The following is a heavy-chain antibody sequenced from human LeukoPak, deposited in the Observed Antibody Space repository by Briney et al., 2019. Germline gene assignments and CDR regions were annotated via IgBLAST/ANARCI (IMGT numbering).Heavy chain of an antibody. CDR3: ARVQSSSSRTFDF. CDR1: GFTFSDYY. J-gene: IGHJ4*02. CDR2: ISDSGSAI. D-gene: IGHD6-6*01. V-gene: IGHV3-11*01. Sequence: PGGSRRLSFAASGFTFSDYYMSWIRQAPGKGLEWVSYISDSGSAISYADSVRGRFTISRDNAKNSLYLQVNSLRAEDTAVYYCARVQSSSSRTFDFWGQGTLVTVSS.